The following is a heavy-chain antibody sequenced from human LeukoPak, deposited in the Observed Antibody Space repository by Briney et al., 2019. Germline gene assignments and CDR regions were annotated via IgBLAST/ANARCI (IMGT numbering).Heavy chain of an antibody. V-gene: IGHV3-30-3*01. D-gene: IGHD3-22*01. CDR3: ASGDYYDSVDY. CDR2: ISYDGSNK. CDR1: GFAFSSYD. Sequence: GGSLRLSCAASGFAFSSYDMHWVRQAPGKGLEWVAVISYDGSNKYYADSVKGRFTISRDNSRNTLYLQVNSLRAEDAAVYYCASGDYYDSVDYWGQGTLVTVSS. J-gene: IGHJ4*02.